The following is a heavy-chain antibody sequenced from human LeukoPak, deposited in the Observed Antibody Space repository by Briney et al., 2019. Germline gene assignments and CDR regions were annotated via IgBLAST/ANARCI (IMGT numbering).Heavy chain of an antibody. Sequence: GASVKVSCKASGYTFTSYGISWVRQAPGQGLEWMGWISAYNGNTNYAQKLQGRVTMTTDTSTSTAYMELRSLRPDDTAVYYCARILVCSSTSCYTXGNXYXXGMDVWGQGTXVTVSS. CDR2: ISAYNGNT. CDR3: ARILVCSSTSCYTXGNXYXXGMDV. D-gene: IGHD2-2*02. J-gene: IGHJ6*02. V-gene: IGHV1-18*01. CDR1: GYTFTSYG.